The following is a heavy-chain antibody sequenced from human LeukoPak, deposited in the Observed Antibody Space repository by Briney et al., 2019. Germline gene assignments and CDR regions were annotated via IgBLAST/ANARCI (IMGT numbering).Heavy chain of an antibody. CDR1: GYGFTSYW. Sequence: GESLKISFKGSGYGFTSYWIGWVRQMPGKGLEWMGIIYPGDSDTRYSPSFQGQVTISADKSISTAYLQWSSLKASDTAMYYCARHPSGNTAMAPSWGQGTLVTVSS. CDR3: ARHPSGNTAMAPS. CDR2: IYPGDSDT. J-gene: IGHJ4*02. D-gene: IGHD5-18*01. V-gene: IGHV5-51*01.